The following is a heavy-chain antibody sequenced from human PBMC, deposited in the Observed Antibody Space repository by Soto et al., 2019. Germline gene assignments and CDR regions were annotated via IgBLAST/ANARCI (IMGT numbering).Heavy chain of an antibody. CDR1: GGTFSSYA. Sequence: SGKVSCKASGGTFSSYAISWVRQAPGQGLEWMGGIIPIFGTANYAQKFQGRVTITADESTSTAYMELSSLRSEDTAVYYCASKGSSKTRYYLDYWGQGTLVTVSS. V-gene: IGHV1-69*13. J-gene: IGHJ4*02. CDR2: IIPIFGTA. CDR3: ASKGSSKTRYYLDY.